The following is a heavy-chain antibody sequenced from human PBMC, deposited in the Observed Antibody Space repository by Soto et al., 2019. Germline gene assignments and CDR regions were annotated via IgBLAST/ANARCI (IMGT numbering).Heavy chain of an antibody. CDR2: SIPIFGTA. D-gene: IGHD1-26*01. Sequence: QVQLVQSGAEVKKPGSSVKVSCKASGGTFSSYSINWVRQAPGQGLEWTGESIPIFGTANYAQKFQGRVTITADESTSTAYMELSSLRSEDTAVYYCARDGGRHSGGIDYWGQGTLVTVSS. CDR1: GGTFSSYS. J-gene: IGHJ4*02. CDR3: ARDGGRHSGGIDY. V-gene: IGHV1-69*01.